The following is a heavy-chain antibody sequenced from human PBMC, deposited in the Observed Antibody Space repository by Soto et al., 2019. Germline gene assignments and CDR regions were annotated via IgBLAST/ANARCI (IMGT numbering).Heavy chain of an antibody. CDR1: GFTFSGSA. J-gene: IGHJ6*03. D-gene: IGHD2-2*01. V-gene: IGHV3-73*01. Sequence: PGGSLRLSCAASGFTFSGSAMHWVRQASGKGLEWVGRIRSKANSYATAYAASVKGRFTISRDDSKNTAYLQMNSLKTEDTAVYYCTRRRVVVPAATHYYYMDVWGKGTTVTVSS. CDR3: TRRRVVVPAATHYYYMDV. CDR2: IRSKANSYAT.